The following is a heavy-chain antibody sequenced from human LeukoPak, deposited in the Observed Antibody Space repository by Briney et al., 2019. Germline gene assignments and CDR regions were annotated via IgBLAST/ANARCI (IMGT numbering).Heavy chain of an antibody. CDR3: AKDGLGLRFLEWLPKNAFDI. J-gene: IGHJ3*02. CDR1: GFTFSSYG. V-gene: IGHV3-30*02. D-gene: IGHD3-3*01. CDR2: IRYDGSNK. Sequence: GGSLRLSCVASGFTFSSYGMHWVRQAPGKGLEWVAFIRYDGSNKYYADSVKGRFTISRDNSKNTLYLQMNSLRAEDTAVYYCAKDGLGLRFLEWLPKNAFDIWGQGTMVTVSS.